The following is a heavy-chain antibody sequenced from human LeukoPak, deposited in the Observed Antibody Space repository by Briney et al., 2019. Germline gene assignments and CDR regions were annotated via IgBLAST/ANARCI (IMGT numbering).Heavy chain of an antibody. Sequence: GGSLRLSCAASGFTFSSYAMSWVRQAPGKGLEWVSAISGSGGSTYYADSVKGRFTISRDNSKNTLYLQMNSLRAEDTAVYYCARYDFWSGCADYWGQGTLVTVSS. J-gene: IGHJ4*02. CDR3: ARYDFWSGCADY. CDR1: GFTFSSYA. D-gene: IGHD3-3*01. V-gene: IGHV3-23*01. CDR2: ISGSGGST.